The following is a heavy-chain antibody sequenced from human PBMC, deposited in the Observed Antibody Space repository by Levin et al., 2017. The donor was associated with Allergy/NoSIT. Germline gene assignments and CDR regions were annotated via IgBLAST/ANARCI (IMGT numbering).Heavy chain of an antibody. D-gene: IGHD6-19*01. J-gene: IGHJ5*02. V-gene: IGHV5-10-1*01. Sequence: GESLKISCKASGYSFTTYWITWVRQMPGKGLEWMGTIDPSDSYTNYRPSFQGHVTISADKSISTAYLQWSSLKASDTAMYYCARRDGYSSGWYWFDPWGQGTLVTVSS. CDR1: GYSFTTYW. CDR3: ARRDGYSSGWYWFDP. CDR2: IDPSDSYT.